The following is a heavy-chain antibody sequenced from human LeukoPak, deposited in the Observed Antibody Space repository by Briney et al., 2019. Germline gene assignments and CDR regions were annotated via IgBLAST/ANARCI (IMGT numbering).Heavy chain of an antibody. Sequence: PSETLSLTCTVSGGSISSYYWSWIRQPPGKGLEWIGYIYYSGSTNYNPSLKSRVTISVDTSKNQFSLKLSSVTAADTAVYYCARLRSAYCAGDCYSRHHQFDYWGQGTLVTVSS. D-gene: IGHD2-21*02. J-gene: IGHJ4*02. V-gene: IGHV4-59*08. CDR2: IYYSGST. CDR1: GGSISSYY. CDR3: ARLRSAYCAGDCYSRHHQFDY.